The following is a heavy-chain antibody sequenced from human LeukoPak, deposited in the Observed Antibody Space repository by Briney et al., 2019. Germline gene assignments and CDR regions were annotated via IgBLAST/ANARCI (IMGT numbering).Heavy chain of an antibody. V-gene: IGHV3-30*02. CDR2: IRYDGSNK. CDR1: GFTFSSYG. Sequence: PGGSLRLSCAASGFTFSSYGMHWVRQAPGKGLEWVAFIRYDGSNKYYADSVKGRFTISRDNSKNTLYLQMNSLRAEDTAVYYCAKDGFRAAAGTGYGDYWGQGTLVTVSS. CDR3: AKDGFRAAAGTGYGDY. J-gene: IGHJ4*02. D-gene: IGHD6-13*01.